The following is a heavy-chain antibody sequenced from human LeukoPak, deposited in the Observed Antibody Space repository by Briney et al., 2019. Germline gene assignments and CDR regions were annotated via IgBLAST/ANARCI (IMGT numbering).Heavy chain of an antibody. V-gene: IGHV4-59*04. CDR2: VYYSGST. Sequence: SGTLSLTCTVSGGSINSYYWSWIRQPPGKGLEWIGSVYYSGSTYFNPSLKSRLTMSVDTSNSHFSLRLGSVTAADTAVYYCARPAHDASDIWGQGTKVTVSS. CDR1: GGSINSYY. CDR3: ARPAHDASDI. J-gene: IGHJ3*02.